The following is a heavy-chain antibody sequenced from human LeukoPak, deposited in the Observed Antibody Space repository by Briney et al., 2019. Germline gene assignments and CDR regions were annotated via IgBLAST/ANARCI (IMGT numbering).Heavy chain of an antibody. Sequence: SVKVSCKASGGTFSSYAISWVRQAPGQGLEWMGGIIPIFGTANYAQKFQGRVTITADESTSTAYMELSSLRSEDTAVYYCARGLPHCSSTSCRNYYYYMDVWGKGTTVTISS. J-gene: IGHJ6*03. CDR2: IIPIFGTA. CDR3: ARGLPHCSSTSCRNYYYYMDV. CDR1: GGTFSSYA. V-gene: IGHV1-69*13. D-gene: IGHD2-2*01.